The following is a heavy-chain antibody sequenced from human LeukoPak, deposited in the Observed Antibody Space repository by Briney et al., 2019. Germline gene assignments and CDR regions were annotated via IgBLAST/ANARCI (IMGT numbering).Heavy chain of an antibody. J-gene: IGHJ4*02. CDR2: MNQDGSER. D-gene: IGHD5-18*01. V-gene: IGHV3-7*01. Sequence: GGSLRLSCAASGFTFSTYWRSWVRQAPGKGLEWVANMNQDGSERNFVDSVKGRFTISRDNAKNSLFLHMNSLRAEDTAVYYCARDKGYSQFDYWGQGTLVTVSS. CDR1: GFTFSTYW. CDR3: ARDKGYSQFDY.